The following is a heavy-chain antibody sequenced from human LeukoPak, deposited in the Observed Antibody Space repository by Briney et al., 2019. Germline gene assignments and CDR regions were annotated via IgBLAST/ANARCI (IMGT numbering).Heavy chain of an antibody. CDR1: GGSFSDYY. Sequence: SETLSLTCAVYGGSFSDYYWSWIRQPPGKGLEWIGEINHSGSTNYNPSLKSRVTISVDTSKNQFSLKLSSVTAADTAVYYCARDPHNYDILTEPGWFDPWGQGTLVTVSS. V-gene: IGHV4-34*01. J-gene: IGHJ5*02. CDR2: INHSGST. CDR3: ARDPHNYDILTEPGWFDP. D-gene: IGHD3-9*01.